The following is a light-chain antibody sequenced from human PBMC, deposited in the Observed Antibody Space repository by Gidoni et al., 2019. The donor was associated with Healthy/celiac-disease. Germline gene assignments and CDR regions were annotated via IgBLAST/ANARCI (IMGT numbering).Light chain of an antibody. Sequence: EIVMTQSQATLSVSRGERATLSCRASQSVSSNLTWYQQKPGQAPRLLIYGASTRATGIPAMFSGSGSGTEFTLTISSLQSEDFAVYYCQQYNNWQRSFGQGTKLEIK. V-gene: IGKV3-15*01. CDR2: GAS. CDR3: QQYNNWQRS. CDR1: QSVSSN. J-gene: IGKJ2*04.